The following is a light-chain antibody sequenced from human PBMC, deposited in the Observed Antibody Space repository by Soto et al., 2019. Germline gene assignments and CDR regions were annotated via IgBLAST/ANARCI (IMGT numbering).Light chain of an antibody. CDR2: DGT. Sequence: DIQMTQSPSTLSASVGDRVTITCWASQSIGSWLAWHQQKPGKAPKLLIYDGTYLESGVPSRFSGSGSGTEFTLTISSLQPDDSATYYCQQYESHLETFGQGTEVDIK. CDR1: QSIGSW. V-gene: IGKV1-5*01. J-gene: IGKJ1*01. CDR3: QQYESHLET.